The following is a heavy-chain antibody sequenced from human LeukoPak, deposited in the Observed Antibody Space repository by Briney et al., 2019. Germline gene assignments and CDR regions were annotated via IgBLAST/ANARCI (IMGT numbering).Heavy chain of an antibody. D-gene: IGHD6-19*01. Sequence: ASVKVSCKASGYTFTSYGISWVRQAPGQGLEWMRWISAYNGNTNYAQKLQGRVTMTTDTSASTAYMELRSLRSDDTAVYYCATSIAVAGMRWFDPWGQGTLVTVSS. CDR3: ATSIAVAGMRWFDP. J-gene: IGHJ5*02. CDR2: ISAYNGNT. V-gene: IGHV1-18*01. CDR1: GYTFTSYG.